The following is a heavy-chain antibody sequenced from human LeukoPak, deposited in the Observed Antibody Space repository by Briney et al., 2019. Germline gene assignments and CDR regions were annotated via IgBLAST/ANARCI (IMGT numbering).Heavy chain of an antibody. V-gene: IGHV3-48*03. CDR3: ARPGLKQYYDILTGYALSISDAFDI. CDR2: ISSSGSTI. D-gene: IGHD3-9*01. Sequence: GGSLRLSCAASGFTFSSYEMNWVRQAPGKGLEWVSYISSSGSTIYYADSVKGRFTISRDNAKNSLYLQMNSLRAEDTAVYYCARPGLKQYYDILTGYALSISDAFDIWGQGTMVTVSS. J-gene: IGHJ3*02. CDR1: GFTFSSYE.